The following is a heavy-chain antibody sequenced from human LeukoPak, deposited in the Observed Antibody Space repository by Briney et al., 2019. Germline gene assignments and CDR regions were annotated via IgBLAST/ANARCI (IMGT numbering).Heavy chain of an antibody. CDR3: ARLPALFYYDSSGSPPAFDI. D-gene: IGHD3-22*01. J-gene: IGHJ3*02. V-gene: IGHV4-34*01. CDR1: GFTFSSYW. Sequence: GSLRLSCAASGFTFSSYWMSWIRQPPGKGLEWIGEINHSGSTNYNPSLKSRVTISVDTSKNQFSLKLSSVTAADTAVYYCARLPALFYYDSSGSPPAFDIWGQGTMVTVSS. CDR2: INHSGST.